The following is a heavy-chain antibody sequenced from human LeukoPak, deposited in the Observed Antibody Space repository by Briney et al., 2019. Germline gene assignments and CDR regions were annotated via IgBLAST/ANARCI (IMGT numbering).Heavy chain of an antibody. CDR2: INPSGGST. Sequence: ASVKVSCKASGYSFSICDINWVRQAPGQGLEWMGIINPSGGSTSYAQKFQGRVTMTRDTSTSTVYMELSSLRSEDTAVYYCARAGWLSVAFDIWGQGTMVTVSS. D-gene: IGHD5-12*01. CDR3: ARAGWLSVAFDI. J-gene: IGHJ3*02. V-gene: IGHV1-46*01. CDR1: GYSFSICD.